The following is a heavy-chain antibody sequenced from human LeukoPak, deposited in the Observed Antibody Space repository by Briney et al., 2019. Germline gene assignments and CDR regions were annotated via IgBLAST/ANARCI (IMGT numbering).Heavy chain of an antibody. CDR2: VYYGRTT. J-gene: IGHJ5*01. D-gene: IGHD5-12*01. CDR3: VRHDGRGGATMGAFDS. V-gene: IGHV4-39*01. Sequence: SSETLSLTCTVSAGSFISSSHHWGWIRQSPGKGLEWIGSVYYGRTTYYNPSLDGRVTASLDTSANQFSLQLNSVTAADTAVYYCVRHDGRGGATMGAFDSWGQGSLVTVSS. CDR1: AGSFISSSHH.